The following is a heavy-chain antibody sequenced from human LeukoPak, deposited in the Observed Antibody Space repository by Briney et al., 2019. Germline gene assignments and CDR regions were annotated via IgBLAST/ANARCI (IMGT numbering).Heavy chain of an antibody. V-gene: IGHV4-31*03. Sequence: SETLSLTCTFSVGSLISGGYYWRWLRQHPGGGLEWPGYIYSSGSTYYNPSLKSRVTISVDRSKNHFSLKLSSVTAADTAVYYYARGSSPAYGDYAINWFDPWGQGTLVTVSS. CDR1: VGSLISGGYY. CDR3: ARGSSPAYGDYAINWFDP. CDR2: IYSSGST. J-gene: IGHJ5*02. D-gene: IGHD4-17*01.